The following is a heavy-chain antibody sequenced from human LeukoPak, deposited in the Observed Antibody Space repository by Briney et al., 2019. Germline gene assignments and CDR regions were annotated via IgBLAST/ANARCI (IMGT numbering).Heavy chain of an antibody. J-gene: IGHJ4*02. CDR3: ARGRWLRNFDY. D-gene: IGHD5-12*01. V-gene: IGHV4-34*01. Sequence: SETLSLTCAVYGGSFSGYYWSWIRQPPGKGLEWIGEINHSGSTNYNPSLKSRVTISVDTSKNQFSLKLSPVTAADTAVYYCARGRWLRNFDYWGQGTLVTVSS. CDR2: INHSGST. CDR1: GGSFSGYY.